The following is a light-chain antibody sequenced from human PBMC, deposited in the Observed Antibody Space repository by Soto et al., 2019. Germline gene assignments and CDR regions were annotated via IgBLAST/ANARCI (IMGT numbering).Light chain of an antibody. V-gene: IGLV2-11*01. CDR3: CSYAGTYIYV. Sequence: QSVLTQPRSVSGSPGRSVTISCTGTSSDVGRYDFVSWYQQHAGKAPKLLISDVSKRPSGVPDRFSGSKSGNTASLTISGLQADDEADYYCCSYAGTYIYVFGTGTKLTVL. CDR1: SSDVGRYDF. J-gene: IGLJ1*01. CDR2: DVS.